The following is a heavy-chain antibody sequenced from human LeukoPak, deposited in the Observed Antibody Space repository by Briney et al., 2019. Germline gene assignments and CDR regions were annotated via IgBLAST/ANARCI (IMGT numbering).Heavy chain of an antibody. CDR1: GFTVSSNY. V-gene: IGHV3-53*01. D-gene: IGHD3-10*01. J-gene: IGHJ4*02. Sequence: GGSLRLSCAASGFTVSSNYMSWVRQAPGKGLEWVSVIYSGGSTYYADSVKGRFTISRDNSKNTLYLQMNSLRAEDTAVYYCARDALYYGSGSYDYWGQGTLVTVSS. CDR2: IYSGGST. CDR3: ARDALYYGSGSYDY.